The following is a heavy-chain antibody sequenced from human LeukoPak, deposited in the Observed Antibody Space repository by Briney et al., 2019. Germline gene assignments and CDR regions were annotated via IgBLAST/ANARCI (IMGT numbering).Heavy chain of an antibody. Sequence: SETLSLTCTVSGGSISSYYWSWIRQPPGKGLEWIGSIYHSGSTYYNPSLKSRVTISVDTSKNQFSLKLSSVTAADTAVYYCASTGYSSSWPVYYFDYWGQGTLVTVSS. V-gene: IGHV4-59*12. D-gene: IGHD6-13*01. CDR3: ASTGYSSSWPVYYFDY. CDR2: IYHSGST. J-gene: IGHJ4*02. CDR1: GGSISSYY.